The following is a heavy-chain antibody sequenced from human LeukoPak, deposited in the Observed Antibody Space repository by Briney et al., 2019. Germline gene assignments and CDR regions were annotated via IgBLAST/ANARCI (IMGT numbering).Heavy chain of an antibody. D-gene: IGHD3-22*01. Sequence: SETLSLTCTVSGGSISSYYWSWIRQPPGKGLEWIGYIYYSGSTNYNPSLKSRVTISVDTSKNQFSLKLSSVTAADTAVYYCARGSQYYYDSSGYIGYFDYWGQGTLVTVSS. CDR2: IYYSGST. V-gene: IGHV4-59*01. J-gene: IGHJ4*02. CDR1: GGSISSYY. CDR3: ARGSQYYYDSSGYIGYFDY.